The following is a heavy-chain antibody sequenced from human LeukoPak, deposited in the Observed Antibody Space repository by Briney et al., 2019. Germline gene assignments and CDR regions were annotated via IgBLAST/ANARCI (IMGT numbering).Heavy chain of an antibody. V-gene: IGHV3-23*01. J-gene: IGHJ4*02. CDR1: GFTFSSYA. CDR3: ARPVTAILGGDY. CDR2: ISGSGGST. D-gene: IGHD2-21*02. Sequence: PGGSLRLSCAASGFTFSSYAMSWVRQAPGKGLEWVSAISGSGGSTYYADSVKGRFTISRDNAKNSLYLQMNSLRAEDTAVYYCARPVTAILGGDYWGQGTLVTVSS.